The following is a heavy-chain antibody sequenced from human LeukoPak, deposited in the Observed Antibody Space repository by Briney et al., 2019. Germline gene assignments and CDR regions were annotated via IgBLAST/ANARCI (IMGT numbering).Heavy chain of an antibody. V-gene: IGHV4-34*01. J-gene: IGHJ4*02. CDR3: ARYVVPGRTLDY. CDR1: GGSSSGYF. CDR2: INHSGST. Sequence: SETLSLTCTVYGGSSSGYFWTWIRQPPGKGLEWIGEINHSGSTNYNPSLKSRVTISVDTSKNQFSLKLSSVTAADTAFYYCARYVVPGRTLDYWGQGTLVTVSS. D-gene: IGHD6-6*01.